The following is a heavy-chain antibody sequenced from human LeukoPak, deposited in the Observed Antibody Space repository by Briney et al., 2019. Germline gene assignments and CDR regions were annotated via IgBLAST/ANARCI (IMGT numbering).Heavy chain of an antibody. V-gene: IGHV7-4-1*02. CDR2: INTNTGNP. CDR3: ARGSGHQPLLQVSNKKNDY. J-gene: IGHJ4*02. Sequence: ASVKVSCKASGYTFTSYAMNWVRQAPGQGLEWMGWINTNTGNPTYAQGFTGRFVFSLDTSVSTAYLQISSLKAEDTAVYYCARGSGHQPLLQVSNKKNDYWGQGTLVTVSS. D-gene: IGHD3-10*01. CDR1: GYTFTSYA.